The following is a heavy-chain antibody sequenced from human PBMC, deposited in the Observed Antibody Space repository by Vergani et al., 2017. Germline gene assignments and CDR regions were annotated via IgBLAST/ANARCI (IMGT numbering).Heavy chain of an antibody. V-gene: IGHV1-24*01. J-gene: IGHJ6*02. CDR1: GYTLTELS. CDR2: FAPEDGET. CDR3: ATQYCSSTSGYDGIDYYYYGMDV. Sequence: QVQLVQSGAEVKKPGASVKVSCKVSGYTLTELSMHWVRQAPGKGLEWMGGFAPEDGETIYAQKFQGSVTMTEDTSTDTADMELSSLRSEDTAVYYCATQYCSSTSGYDGIDYYYYGMDVWGQGTTVTVSS. D-gene: IGHD2-2*01.